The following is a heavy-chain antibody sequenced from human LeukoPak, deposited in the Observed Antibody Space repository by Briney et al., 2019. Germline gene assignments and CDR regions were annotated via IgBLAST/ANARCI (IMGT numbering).Heavy chain of an antibody. J-gene: IGHJ4*02. Sequence: PGRSLRLSCTASGFTFGTYAMHWVRQAPGKGLEWVSSISTSGTYIYYADSLKGRFTISRDNAKNSLYLQMHSLRAEDTAVYYCARDLADYSDYWGQGTLVTVSS. D-gene: IGHD2-21*01. CDR1: GFTFGTYA. V-gene: IGHV3-21*01. CDR2: ISTSGTYI. CDR3: ARDLADYSDY.